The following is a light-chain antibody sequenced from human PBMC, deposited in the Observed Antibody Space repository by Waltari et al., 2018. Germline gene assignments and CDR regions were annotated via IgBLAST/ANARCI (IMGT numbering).Light chain of an antibody. J-gene: IGLJ3*02. CDR1: SSDVGGYNY. V-gene: IGLV2-14*03. CDR3: NSWTTSSTLL. CDR2: DVS. Sequence: QSALTQPAAVSGSPGQSITISCTGTSSDVGGYNYVSWYQHHPGKAPKLIISDVSTRPSGVYARFSGSKSGNTASLTISGLQTEDEADYYCNSWTTSSTLLFGGGTKVTVL.